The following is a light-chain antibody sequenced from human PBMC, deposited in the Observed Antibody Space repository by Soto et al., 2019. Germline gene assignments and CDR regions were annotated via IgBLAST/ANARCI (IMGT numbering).Light chain of an antibody. CDR1: QSISSW. CDR3: QQYNSYSYT. Sequence: DIQMTQSPSTLSASVGDRVTITCRASQSISSWLAWYQQKPGKAPKLLIYKASSLESGVPSRFSGSGSGTEFKLTISSLQPDDVATYYCQQYNSYSYTFGQGTKLEIK. CDR2: KAS. V-gene: IGKV1-5*03. J-gene: IGKJ2*01.